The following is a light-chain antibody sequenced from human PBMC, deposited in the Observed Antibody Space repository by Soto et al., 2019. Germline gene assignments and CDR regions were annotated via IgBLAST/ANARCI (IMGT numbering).Light chain of an antibody. CDR1: SSNIGGNY. Sequence: QSVLTQPPSASGTPGQRVTISCSGSSSNIGGNYVYWYQQVPGTAPKLLIYRSDQRPSGAPDRFSGSKSGTSASLAITGLRSADEADYYCASWDDSLSAVVFGGGTKVTVL. V-gene: IGLV1-47*01. CDR3: ASWDDSLSAVV. CDR2: RSD. J-gene: IGLJ3*02.